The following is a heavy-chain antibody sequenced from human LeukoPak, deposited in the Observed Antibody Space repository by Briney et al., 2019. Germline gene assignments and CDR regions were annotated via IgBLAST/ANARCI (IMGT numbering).Heavy chain of an antibody. Sequence: ASVKVSCKASGGTFSSYAISWVRQAPGQGLEWMGGIIPIFGTANYAQKFQGRVTITTDESTSTAYMELSSLRSEDTAVYYCARGRGYGDYLDYWGQGTLVTVSS. CDR1: GGTFSSYA. D-gene: IGHD4-17*01. CDR3: ARGRGYGDYLDY. J-gene: IGHJ4*02. CDR2: IIPIFGTA. V-gene: IGHV1-69*05.